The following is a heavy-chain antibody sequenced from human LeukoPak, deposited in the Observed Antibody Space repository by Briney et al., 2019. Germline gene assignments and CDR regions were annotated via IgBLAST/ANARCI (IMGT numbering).Heavy chain of an antibody. J-gene: IGHJ4*02. V-gene: IGHV1-18*01. CDR2: ISAYNGNT. Sequence: ASVKVSCKASGGTFNNYTISWVRQAPGQGLEWMGWISAYNGNTNYAQKLQGRVTMTTDTSTSTAYMELRSLRSDDTAVYYCARDRRDYGDSEPFDYWGQGTLVTVSS. CDR1: GGTFNNYT. D-gene: IGHD4-17*01. CDR3: ARDRRDYGDSEPFDY.